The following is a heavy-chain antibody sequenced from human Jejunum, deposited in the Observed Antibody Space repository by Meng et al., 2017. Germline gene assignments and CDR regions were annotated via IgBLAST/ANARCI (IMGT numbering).Heavy chain of an antibody. CDR3: ARASRVLGGFDY. Sequence: HGPLRQSGSELKEPGASVKVSCKASGYTFTNYYMHWVRQAPGQGLEWMGIINTSVGYTSHAQKFQGRVTMTRDTSTSTVHMEVSSLRSADTAVYYCARASRVLGGFDYWGQGTLVTVSS. D-gene: IGHD3-16*01. CDR1: GYTFTNYY. CDR2: INTSVGYT. V-gene: IGHV1-46*01. J-gene: IGHJ4*02.